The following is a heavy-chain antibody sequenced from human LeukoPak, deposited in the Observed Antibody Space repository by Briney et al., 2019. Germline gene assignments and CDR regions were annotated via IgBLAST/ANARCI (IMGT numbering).Heavy chain of an antibody. J-gene: IGHJ6*03. CDR1: GYTFTSYY. CDR2: INPNSGGT. CDR3: ARDEAEGSGSYYNYYYYYMDV. V-gene: IGHV1-2*02. D-gene: IGHD3-10*01. Sequence: ASVKVSCKASGYTFTSYYMHWVRQAPGQGLEWMGWINPNSGGTNYAQKFQGRVTMTRDTSISTAYMELSRLRSDDTAVYYCARDEAEGSGSYYNYYYYYMDVWGKGTTVTVSS.